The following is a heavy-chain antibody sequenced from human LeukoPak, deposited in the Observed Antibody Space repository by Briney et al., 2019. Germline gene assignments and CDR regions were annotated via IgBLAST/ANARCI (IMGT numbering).Heavy chain of an antibody. CDR3: ATDRDSSRQKRFDY. J-gene: IGHJ4*02. V-gene: IGHV3-48*03. CDR2: INGDGSTT. CDR1: GFTFTSHE. D-gene: IGHD6-13*01. Sequence: PGGSLRLSCAASGFTFTSHEMNSVRQAPGKGLEWVSYINGDGSTTYYADSVKGRFTISRDNAKNSLYLQVNSLRAEDTAVYYCATDRDSSRQKRFDYWGQGTLVTVSS.